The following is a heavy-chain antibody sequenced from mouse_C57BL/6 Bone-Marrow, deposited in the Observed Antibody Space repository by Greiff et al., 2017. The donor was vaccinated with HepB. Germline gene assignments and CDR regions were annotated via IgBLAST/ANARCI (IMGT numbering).Heavy chain of an antibody. Sequence: VKVVESDAELVKPGASVKISCKVSGYTFTDHTIHWMKQRPEQGLEWIGYIYPRDGSTKYNEKFKGKATLTADKSSSTAYMQLNSLTSEDSAVYFCARWMVTTPYAMDYWGQGTSVTVSS. CDR3: ARWMVTTPYAMDY. J-gene: IGHJ4*01. V-gene: IGHV1-78*01. CDR1: GYTFTDHT. CDR2: IYPRDGST. D-gene: IGHD2-1*01.